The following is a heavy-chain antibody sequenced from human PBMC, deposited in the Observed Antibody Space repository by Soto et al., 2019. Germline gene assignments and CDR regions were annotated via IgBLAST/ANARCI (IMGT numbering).Heavy chain of an antibody. V-gene: IGHV3-23*01. D-gene: IGHD3-16*01. Sequence: EGQLLESGGGFIQPGGSLRLSCAASGISFTRFAMSWVRQAPGKGLQWVSAISVGGGATYYADSVKGRFTVSSDNSKTTLYLQMNSLRDEDTAIYYCATQPYRAYVLYDGFEILGKGTMVTVSS. J-gene: IGHJ3*02. CDR3: ATQPYRAYVLYDGFEI. CDR1: GISFTRFA. CDR2: ISVGGGAT.